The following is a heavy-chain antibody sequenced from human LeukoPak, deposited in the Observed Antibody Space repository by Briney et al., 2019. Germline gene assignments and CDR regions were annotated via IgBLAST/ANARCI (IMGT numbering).Heavy chain of an antibody. CDR1: GYTFTSYY. J-gene: IGHJ4*02. V-gene: IGHV1-46*01. CDR3: ARGGIIAARPGYFDY. D-gene: IGHD6-6*01. Sequence: ASVKVSCKASGYTFTSYYMHWVRQAPGQGLEWMGIINPSGGSTSYAQKFQGRVTMTRDMSTSTVYMELSSLRSEDTAVYYCARGGIIAARPGYFDYWGQGTLVTVSS. CDR2: INPSGGST.